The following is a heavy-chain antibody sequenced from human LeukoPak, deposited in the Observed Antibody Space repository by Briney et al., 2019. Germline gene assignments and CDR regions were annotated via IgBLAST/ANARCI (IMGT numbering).Heavy chain of an antibody. CDR1: GGSISSYY. J-gene: IGHJ3*02. Sequence: SQTLSLTCTVSGGSISSYYWSWIRQPPGKGLEWIGYIYYSGSTNYNPSLKSRVTISVDTSKNQFSLKLSSVTAADTAVYYCARAQLRYFDWLFFDAFDIWGQGTMVAVSS. CDR2: IYYSGST. V-gene: IGHV4-59*01. D-gene: IGHD3-9*01. CDR3: ARAQLRYFDWLFFDAFDI.